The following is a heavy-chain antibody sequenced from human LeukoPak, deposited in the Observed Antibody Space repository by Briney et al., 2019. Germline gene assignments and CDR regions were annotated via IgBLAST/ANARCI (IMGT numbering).Heavy chain of an antibody. V-gene: IGHV4-38-2*01. CDR2: IYHSGST. Sequence: SETLSLTCAVSGYSISSGYYWGWIRPPPGKGLEWIGSIYHSGSTYYNPSLKSRVTISVDTSKNQFSLKLSSVTAADTAVYYCARLIVVVPAAILWFDPWGQGTLVTVSS. CDR1: GYSISSGYY. J-gene: IGHJ5*02. D-gene: IGHD2-2*01. CDR3: ARLIVVVPAAILWFDP.